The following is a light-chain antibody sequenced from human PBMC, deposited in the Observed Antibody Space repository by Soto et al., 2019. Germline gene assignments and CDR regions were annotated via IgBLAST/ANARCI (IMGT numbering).Light chain of an antibody. CDR3: SSYTSSSTRGRGYV. J-gene: IGLJ1*01. V-gene: IGLV2-14*01. CDR1: SSDVGGYNY. Sequence: QSALTQPASVSGSPGQSITISCTGTSSDVGGYNYVSWYQQHPGKAPKLMIYDVSNRPSGVSNRFSGSKSGNTASLTISGLQAEDEADYYCSSYTSSSTRGRGYVFGTGTQLTVL. CDR2: DVS.